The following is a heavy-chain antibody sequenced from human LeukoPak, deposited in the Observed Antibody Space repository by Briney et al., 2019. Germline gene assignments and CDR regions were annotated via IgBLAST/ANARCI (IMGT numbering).Heavy chain of an antibody. CDR1: GFTFSTYN. V-gene: IGHV3-48*01. CDR3: ARDPGGGFSAFDL. Sequence: GGSLRLSCAASGFTFSTYNMNWVRQAPGKGLEWLLYISSSATDIYYADSLRGRFTISRDNANNSLYLQMNSLRGEDTAVYYCARDPGGGFSAFDLWGQGTMVTVSS. CDR2: ISSSATDI. J-gene: IGHJ3*01. D-gene: IGHD4-23*01.